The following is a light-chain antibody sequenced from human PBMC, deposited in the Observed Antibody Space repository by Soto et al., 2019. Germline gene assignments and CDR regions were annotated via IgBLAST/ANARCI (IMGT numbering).Light chain of an antibody. V-gene: IGKV1-5*03. CDR2: GAS. CDR1: ESISTW. Sequence: ERVSVSWRASESISTWLAWYQQKPVKAPKLLIYGASSLESWVPPRLSGDGSGTEFTLTISSLQPDDFATYFCQHAYSYPWTFGQGTKVDIK. J-gene: IGKJ1*01. CDR3: QHAYSYPWT.